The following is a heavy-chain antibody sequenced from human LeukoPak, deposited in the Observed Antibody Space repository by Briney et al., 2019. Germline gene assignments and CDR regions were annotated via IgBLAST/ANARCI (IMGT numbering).Heavy chain of an antibody. CDR2: IKQDGSEK. CDR1: GFTFSSYW. CDR3: ASVRPPYSFDY. D-gene: IGHD6-6*01. Sequence: GGSLRLSCAASGFTFSSYWMSWVRQAPGKGLEWVANIKQDGSEKYYVDSVKGRFTISRDNAKNSLYLQMNSLRAEDTAVYYCASVRPPYSFDYWGQGTLVTVSS. J-gene: IGHJ4*02. V-gene: IGHV3-7*01.